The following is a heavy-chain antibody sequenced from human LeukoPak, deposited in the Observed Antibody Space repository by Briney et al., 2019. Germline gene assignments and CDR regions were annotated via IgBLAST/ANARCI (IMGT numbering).Heavy chain of an antibody. CDR1: AFTFRSYA. Sequence: QTAGSLRFSCAASAFTFRSYAMSWLRQAPGKGLKWVSAISGSGGSTNYADSVKGRFSISRDNPKNTLHLQMYSLRAEDTAIYYCAKGLNYGYNSEFDYWGQGTLVTVSS. J-gene: IGHJ4*02. D-gene: IGHD4-23*01. CDR3: AKGLNYGYNSEFDY. CDR2: ISGSGGST. V-gene: IGHV3-23*01.